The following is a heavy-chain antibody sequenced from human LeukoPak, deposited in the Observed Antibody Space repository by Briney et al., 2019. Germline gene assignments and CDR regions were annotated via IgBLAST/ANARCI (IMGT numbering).Heavy chain of an antibody. CDR3: ARGGGAYCGDDCSRTFDI. V-gene: IGHV3-53*01. CDR1: GLTVISDY. CDR2: IYSGGST. D-gene: IGHD2-21*02. J-gene: IGHJ3*02. Sequence: GGSLRLSCAASGLTVISDYMSWVRQAPGKGLEWVSVIYSGGSTYYADSVKGRFTISRDNSKNTLYLQMNSLRAEDTAVYYCARGGGAYCGDDCSRTFDIWGQGTMVSVSS.